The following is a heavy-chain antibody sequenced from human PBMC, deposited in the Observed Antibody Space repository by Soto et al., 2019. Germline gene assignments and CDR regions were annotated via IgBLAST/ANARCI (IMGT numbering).Heavy chain of an antibody. J-gene: IGHJ4*02. CDR3: VRDLGTGTDY. V-gene: IGHV4-4*02. CDR1: GDSITSRNW. D-gene: IGHD1-1*01. CDR2: IYHSGAS. Sequence: QVQLQESGPGLVKPSGTLSLTCAVSGDSITSRNWWSWVRQAPGKGLEWIGEIYHSGASTYNPSLKSRTPMSVDPSSNPFSLKLTSVTAADTAVYFCVRDLGTGTDYWGRGTLVTVAS.